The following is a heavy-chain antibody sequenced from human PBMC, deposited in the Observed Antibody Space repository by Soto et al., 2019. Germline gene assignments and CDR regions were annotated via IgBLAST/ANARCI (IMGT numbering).Heavy chain of an antibody. J-gene: IGHJ5*02. CDR2: HYSGGST. CDR3: ARHRHPRGTVGATSPLDP. V-gene: IGHV3-53*01. D-gene: IGHD1-26*01. Sequence: PVGSLRLSCAISGLSVSSNYLSWVRQAPGKGLEWVSVHYSGGSTYYADSVQGRFTISRDKSNNTLYLQMRRVRAEDTAVYFCARHRHPRGTVGATSPLDPWGQGTQVTVSS. CDR1: GLSVSSNY.